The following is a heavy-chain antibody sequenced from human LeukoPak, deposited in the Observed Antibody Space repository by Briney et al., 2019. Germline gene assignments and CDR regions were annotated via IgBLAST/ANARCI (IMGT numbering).Heavy chain of an antibody. Sequence: PGGSLRLSCAASGFTFSTYSMNWVRQAPGKGLKWFSYISSRTSTIYYADSVKGRFTISRDNAKNSLYLQMNSLRAEDTAVYYCAKDLYYYYYMDVWGKGTTVTVSS. CDR3: AKDLYYYYYMDV. CDR1: GFTFSTYS. J-gene: IGHJ6*03. CDR2: ISSRTSTI. V-gene: IGHV3-48*01.